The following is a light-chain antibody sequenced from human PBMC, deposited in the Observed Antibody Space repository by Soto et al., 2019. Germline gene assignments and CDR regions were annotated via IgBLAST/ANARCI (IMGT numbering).Light chain of an antibody. J-gene: IGKJ2*01. Sequence: DIPMTQSPSTLSASVGDRVTITCRASQSISSWLAWYQHKPGKAPKLLIYKASNLDSGVPSRFSGSGSGTXXXXTISSLQPDDFATYYCQQYKSYSYTFGQGTKLEIK. CDR1: QSISSW. CDR3: QQYKSYSYT. CDR2: KAS. V-gene: IGKV1-5*03.